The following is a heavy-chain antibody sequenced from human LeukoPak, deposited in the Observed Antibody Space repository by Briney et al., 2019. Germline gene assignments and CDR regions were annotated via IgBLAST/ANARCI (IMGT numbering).Heavy chain of an antibody. J-gene: IGHJ4*02. V-gene: IGHV4-39*01. CDR2: IYYSGST. CDR3: ARGEWLAHYFDY. D-gene: IGHD6-19*01. CDR1: GGSISSSSYY. Sequence: PSETLSLTCTVSGGSISSSSYYWGWIRQPPGKGLEWIGSIYYSGSTYYNPSLKSRVTISVDTSKNQSSLKLSSVTAADTAVYYCARGEWLAHYFDYWGQGTLVTVSS.